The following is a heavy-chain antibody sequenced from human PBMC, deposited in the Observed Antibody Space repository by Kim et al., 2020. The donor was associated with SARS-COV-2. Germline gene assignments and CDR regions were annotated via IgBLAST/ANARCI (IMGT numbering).Heavy chain of an antibody. Sequence: GGSLRLSCAASGFTFSSYAMSWVRQAPGKGLEWVSAISGSGGSTYYADSVKGRFTISRDNSKNTLYLQMNSLRAEDTAVYYCAKDSGVLWFGEQQPWGQGTLVTVSS. CDR3: AKDSGVLWFGEQQP. V-gene: IGHV3-23*01. CDR2: ISGSGGST. J-gene: IGHJ5*02. D-gene: IGHD3-10*01. CDR1: GFTFSSYA.